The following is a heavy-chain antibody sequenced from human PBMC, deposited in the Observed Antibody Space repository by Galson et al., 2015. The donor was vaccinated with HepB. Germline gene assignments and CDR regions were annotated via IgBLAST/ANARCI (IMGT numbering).Heavy chain of an antibody. D-gene: IGHD2-15*01. J-gene: IGHJ5*02. CDR1: GGSISSGGYS. CDR2: IFHSGST. V-gene: IGHV4-30-2*01. CDR3: AREGSFSPKSYNWFDP. Sequence: TLFLTCAVSGGSISSGGYSWSWIRQPPGKGLEWIGYIFHSGSTYYNLSLKSRVTISVNRSKNQFSLKLSSVTAADTAVYECAREGSFSPKSYNWFDPWGQGTLVTVSS.